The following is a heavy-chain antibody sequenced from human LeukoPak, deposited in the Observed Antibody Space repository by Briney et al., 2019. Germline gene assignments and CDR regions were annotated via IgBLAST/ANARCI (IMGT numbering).Heavy chain of an antibody. CDR2: IKQDGSEK. J-gene: IGHJ4*02. Sequence: GGSLRLSCSASGFTFSSYWMSWVRQAPGKGLEWVATIKQDGSEKWYVDSVKGRFTISRDNAKNSLYLQMNSLRDEDTAVYYCARDGYCSGGSCSTLFDYWGQGTLVTVSS. CDR3: ARDGYCSGGSCSTLFDY. CDR1: GFTFSSYW. V-gene: IGHV3-7*01. D-gene: IGHD2-15*01.